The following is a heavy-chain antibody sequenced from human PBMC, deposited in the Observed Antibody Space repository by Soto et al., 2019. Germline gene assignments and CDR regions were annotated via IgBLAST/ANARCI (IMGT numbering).Heavy chain of an antibody. CDR1: GGSISSNIYY. J-gene: IGHJ6*01. CDR3: ARAGRGYCSGGSGCSGLPGMEI. D-gene: IGHD2-15*01. Sequence: PSETLSLTCSVSGGSISSNIYYWAWIRQPPGKGLEWIGTISYRGSTSYNPSLKGRVTTSVDTSKNHFSLNLTSVTAADTAGYFCARAGRGYCSGGSGCSGLPGMEIRGHGPTDT. V-gene: IGHV4-39*02. CDR2: ISYRGST.